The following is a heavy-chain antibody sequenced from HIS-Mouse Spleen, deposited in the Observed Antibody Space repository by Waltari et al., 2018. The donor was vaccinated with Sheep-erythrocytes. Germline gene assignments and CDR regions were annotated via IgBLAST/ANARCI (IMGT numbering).Heavy chain of an antibody. J-gene: IGHJ1*01. Sequence: EVQLVESGGGLVQPGGSLRLSCAASGFTFSSYWMSWVRQAPGKGLEWVDNIKQDGSEKYYVDSVKGRFTISRDNAKNSLYLQMNSLRAEDTAVYYCARVRELLYFQHWGQGTLVTVSS. CDR1: GFTFSSYW. V-gene: IGHV3-7*01. CDR3: ARVRELLYFQH. D-gene: IGHD1-26*01. CDR2: IKQDGSEK.